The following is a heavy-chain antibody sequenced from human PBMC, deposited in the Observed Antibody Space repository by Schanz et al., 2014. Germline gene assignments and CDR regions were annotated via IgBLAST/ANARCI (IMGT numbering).Heavy chain of an antibody. Sequence: EVQLLESGGGLVEPGGSLRLSCAASGFSVGNKYMNWVRQAPGKGLEWVSAISGSGGSTYYADSVKGRFTISRDNAKNSLYLQMNSLRPEDTAVYYCARDFLLEQLGYSHYYYAMDVWGQGTTVTVSS. J-gene: IGHJ6*02. CDR1: GFSVGNKY. V-gene: IGHV3-23*01. D-gene: IGHD2-15*01. CDR3: ARDFLLEQLGYSHYYYAMDV. CDR2: ISGSGGST.